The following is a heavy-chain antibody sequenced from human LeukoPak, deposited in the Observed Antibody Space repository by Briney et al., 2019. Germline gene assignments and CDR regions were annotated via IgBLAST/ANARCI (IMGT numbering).Heavy chain of an antibody. CDR2: IYPGDSDT. CDR1: GYSFTNYW. D-gene: IGHD3-3*01. V-gene: IGHV5-51*01. J-gene: IGHJ3*02. CDR3: ARRVALGAFDI. Sequence: GASLKISCKGSGYSFTNYWIGWVRQMPGKGLEFMGIIYPGDSDTRYSPSFQGQVTISADKSISTAYLQWSSLKASDTAMYYCARRVALGAFDIWGQGTMVTVSS.